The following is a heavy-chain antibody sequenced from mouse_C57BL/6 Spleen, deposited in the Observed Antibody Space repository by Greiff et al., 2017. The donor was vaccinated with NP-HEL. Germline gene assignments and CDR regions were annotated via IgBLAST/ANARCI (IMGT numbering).Heavy chain of an antibody. J-gene: IGHJ4*01. CDR2: IWSGGST. D-gene: IGHD2-5*01. V-gene: IGHV2-2*01. Sequence: QVQLKESGPGLVQPSQSLSITCTVSGFSLTSYGVHWVRQSPGKGLEWLGVIWSGGSTDYNAAFISRLSISKDNSKSQVFFKMNSLQADDTAIYYCARKEDYSKGDAMDYWGQGTSVTVSS. CDR3: ARKEDYSKGDAMDY. CDR1: GFSLTSYG.